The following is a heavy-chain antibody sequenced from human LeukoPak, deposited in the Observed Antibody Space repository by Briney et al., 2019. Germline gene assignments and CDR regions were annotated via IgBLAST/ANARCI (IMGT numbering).Heavy chain of an antibody. CDR1: GGSISSYH. Sequence: SETLSLTCTVSGGSISSYHWIWIRQPPGKGLEWIGYIYYSGSTNYNPSLKSRVTISVDTSKNQFSLKLSSVTAADTAVYYCARATPLYDSSGYYQYWGQGTLVTVSS. J-gene: IGHJ4*02. CDR3: ARATPLYDSSGYYQY. V-gene: IGHV4-59*01. CDR2: IYYSGST. D-gene: IGHD3-22*01.